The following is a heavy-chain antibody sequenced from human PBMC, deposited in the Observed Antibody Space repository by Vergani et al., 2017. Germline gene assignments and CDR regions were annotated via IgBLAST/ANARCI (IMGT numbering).Heavy chain of an antibody. J-gene: IGHJ4*02. Sequence: VQLVESGGGVVQPGRSLRLSCAASGFTFSSYAMSWVRQAPGKGLEWVAAISGSGGSTYYADSVKGRFTISRDNSKNTLYLQMNSLRAEDTAVYYCAKEGIAARPESKNKQIDYGGQGTLVTVSS. CDR1: GFTFSSYA. V-gene: IGHV3-23*04. CDR2: ISGSGGST. D-gene: IGHD6-6*01. CDR3: AKEGIAARPESKNKQIDY.